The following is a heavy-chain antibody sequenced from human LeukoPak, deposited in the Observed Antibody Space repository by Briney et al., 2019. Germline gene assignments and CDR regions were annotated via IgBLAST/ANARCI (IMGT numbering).Heavy chain of an antibody. CDR1: GGSIIVAAYS. D-gene: IGHD4-23*01. J-gene: IGHJ3*02. CDR3: ARGYGDNSGAFDI. CDR2: IYHTGRT. V-gene: IGHV4-30-2*01. Sequence: PSQTLSLTCAVSGGSIIVAAYSWSWIRQPPVEGLEWIGYIYHTGRTLYNHSLKSRVTISVDRSKNQFYLKLNSVTAADTAVYYCARGYGDNSGAFDIWGQGTMVTVSS.